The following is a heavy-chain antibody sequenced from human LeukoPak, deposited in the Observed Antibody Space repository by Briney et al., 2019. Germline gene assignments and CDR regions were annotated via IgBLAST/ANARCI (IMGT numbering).Heavy chain of an antibody. D-gene: IGHD3-10*01. Sequence: AAVKVSCKASGYTFTGYYMHWVRQAPGQGLEWMGWINPNSGGTNYAQKFQGWVTMTRDTSISTAYMELSRLRSDDTAAYYCARDYYGSGSYYDWGQGTLVTVSS. V-gene: IGHV1-2*04. CDR2: INPNSGGT. CDR1: GYTFTGYY. J-gene: IGHJ4*02. CDR3: ARDYYGSGSYYD.